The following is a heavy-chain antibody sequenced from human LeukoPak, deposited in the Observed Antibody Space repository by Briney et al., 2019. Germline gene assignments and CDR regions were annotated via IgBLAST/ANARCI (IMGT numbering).Heavy chain of an antibody. CDR3: ASGGRGYYYDISGYFDY. J-gene: IGHJ4*02. CDR2: ISVYNGNT. Sequence: ASVKVSCKTSGYTLTSYGINWVRQAPGQGLEWMGWISVYNGNTNYPQKLQGRVTMTTDTSTSTAYMELGSLRSDDTAVYYCASGGRGYYYDISGYFDYWGQGTLVSVSS. D-gene: IGHD3-22*01. V-gene: IGHV1-18*01. CDR1: GYTLTSYG.